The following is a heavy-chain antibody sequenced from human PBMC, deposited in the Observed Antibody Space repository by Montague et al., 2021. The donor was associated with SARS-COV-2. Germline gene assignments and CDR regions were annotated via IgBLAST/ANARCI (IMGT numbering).Heavy chain of an antibody. V-gene: IGHV4-59*01. CDR1: GGSISSYY. CDR2: IYYSGST. J-gene: IGHJ6*02. Sequence: SETLSLTCTVSGGSISSYYWSWIRQPPGKGLEWIGYIYYSGSTNYNPSLTSRVTISVDTSKNQFSLKLSSVTAADTAVYYCASQEVDTAMDRNYYYYGMDVGARGTTVTVSS. D-gene: IGHD5-18*01. CDR3: ASQEVDTAMDRNYYYYGMDV.